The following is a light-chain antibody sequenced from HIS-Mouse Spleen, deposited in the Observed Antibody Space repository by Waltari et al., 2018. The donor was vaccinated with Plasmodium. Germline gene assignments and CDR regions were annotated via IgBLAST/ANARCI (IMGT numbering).Light chain of an antibody. CDR2: AAS. J-gene: IGKJ1*01. CDR1: QGISNY. V-gene: IGKV1-27*01. Sequence: DIQMTQSPSSMSASVGARVTITCRASQGISNYLAWYQQKPGKVPKLLIYAASTLQSGVPSRFSGSGSGTDFTLTISSLQPEDVATYYCQKYNSALGTFGQGTKVEIK. CDR3: QKYNSALGT.